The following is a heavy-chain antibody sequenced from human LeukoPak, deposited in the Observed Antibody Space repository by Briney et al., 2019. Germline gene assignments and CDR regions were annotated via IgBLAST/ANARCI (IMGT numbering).Heavy chain of an antibody. Sequence: GASVKVSCKASGYPFTNYAMNWVRQAPGQGLEWMGWIHPSTGNPAYAQGFTGRFVFSLDTSVSTAYLQISSLKAEDTAVYYCARSGWGYSNYYYYMDVWGKGTTVTVSS. CDR1: GYPFTNYA. V-gene: IGHV7-4-1*02. J-gene: IGHJ6*03. CDR3: ARSGWGYSNYYYYMDV. D-gene: IGHD3-22*01. CDR2: IHPSTGNP.